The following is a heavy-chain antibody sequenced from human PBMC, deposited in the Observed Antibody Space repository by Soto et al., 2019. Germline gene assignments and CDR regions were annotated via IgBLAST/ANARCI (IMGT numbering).Heavy chain of an antibody. Sequence: QVQLVQSGVEVKKPGASVKVSCKASGYTFTSYGITWVRQAPGQGLEWMGWITAYNGNTDYAQKLQGRVTLTTDTSRSTAYMELRSLRADDQAMYYCARGYCSGGSCSLNWFDPWGQGTLVPVSS. D-gene: IGHD2-15*01. CDR3: ARGYCSGGSCSLNWFDP. V-gene: IGHV1-18*01. CDR2: ITAYNGNT. CDR1: GYTFTSYG. J-gene: IGHJ5*02.